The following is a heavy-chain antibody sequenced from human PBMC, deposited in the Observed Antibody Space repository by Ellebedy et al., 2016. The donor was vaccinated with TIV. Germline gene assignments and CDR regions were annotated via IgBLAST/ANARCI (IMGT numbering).Heavy chain of an antibody. CDR1: GGSLTSPY. D-gene: IGHD2-15*01. V-gene: IGHV4-59*11. CDR3: ARGHCSGRTCSLALQH. CDR2: IHYSGGT. Sequence: MPGGSLRLSCTVSGGSLTSPYFNWIRQSPGKGLEWIGYIHYSGGTNYNPSLTSRATISLDTSRNQFALSLKSATAADTALYYCARGHCSGRTCSLALQHWGQGTLVIVSS. J-gene: IGHJ1*01.